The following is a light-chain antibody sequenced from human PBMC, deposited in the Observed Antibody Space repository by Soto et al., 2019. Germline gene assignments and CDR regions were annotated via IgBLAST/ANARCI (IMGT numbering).Light chain of an antibody. J-gene: IGKJ1*01. V-gene: IGKV1-39*01. Sequence: IQMTQSRPSLSASIGYRVSITCRASQNIGSVLNWYQQKPGEAPRLLVYSAFRIQSGVPSRFNASGSGTDFTLTITSLQPEDFATYYCQQSYNTPRTFGQGTKVDIK. CDR1: QNIGSV. CDR3: QQSYNTPRT. CDR2: SAF.